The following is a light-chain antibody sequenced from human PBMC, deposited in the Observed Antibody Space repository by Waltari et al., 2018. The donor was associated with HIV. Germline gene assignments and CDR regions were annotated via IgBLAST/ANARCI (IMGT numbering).Light chain of an antibody. CDR2: KAS. CDR3: QQYNSYLFT. V-gene: IGKV1-5*03. Sequence: DIRMTNPLSTRPASVGDKVTIPCRASQSISSGLAWYQQKPGKAPKLLIYKASSLESGVPSRFSGSGSGTEFTLTISSLQPDDFATYYCQQYNSYLFTFGPGTKVDIK. CDR1: QSISSG. J-gene: IGKJ3*01.